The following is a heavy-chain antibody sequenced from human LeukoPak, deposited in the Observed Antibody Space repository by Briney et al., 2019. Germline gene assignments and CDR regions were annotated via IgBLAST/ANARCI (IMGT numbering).Heavy chain of an antibody. CDR2: ISGSGGST. J-gene: IGHJ4*02. V-gene: IGHV3-23*01. Sequence: GGSLRLSCAASGFTFSSYAMSWVRQAPGKGLEWVSAISGSGGSTYYADSVKGRFTISRDNSKSTLYLQMNSLRAEDTAVYYCAKDSASGTNFDYWGQGTLVTVSS. CDR1: GFTFSSYA. D-gene: IGHD1-26*01. CDR3: AKDSASGTNFDY.